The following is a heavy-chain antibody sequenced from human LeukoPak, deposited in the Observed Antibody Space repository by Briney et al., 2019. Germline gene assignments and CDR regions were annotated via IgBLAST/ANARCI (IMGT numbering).Heavy chain of an antibody. J-gene: IGHJ4*02. D-gene: IGHD5-18*01. CDR2: IKKDGSEK. CDR3: ARDLSGVTGYTYGRGIDY. Sequence: GGSLRLSYAASGFTFSSYWTSWVRQAPGKGLEWVANIKKDGSEKYYVDSVKGRFTVSRDNAKTSLYLQMNSLRAEDTAVYYCARDLSGVTGYTYGRGIDYWGQGTLVTVSS. CDR1: GFTFSSYW. V-gene: IGHV3-7*01.